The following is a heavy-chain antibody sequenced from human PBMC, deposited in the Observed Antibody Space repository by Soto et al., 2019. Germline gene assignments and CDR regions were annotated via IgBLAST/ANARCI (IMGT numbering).Heavy chain of an antibody. CDR2: ISYDGNLK. V-gene: IGHV3-30*18. D-gene: IGHD1-26*01. Sequence: PGGSLRLSCAASGFTFSSYGMHWVRQAPGKGLEWVTVISYDGNLKYYADSVRGRFTISRDSSKNTLYLQMNSLRAEDTAVYYCAKDKKGSGSYASYSFDSWGQGTLVTVSS. CDR1: GFTFSSYG. CDR3: AKDKKGSGSYASYSFDS. J-gene: IGHJ4*02.